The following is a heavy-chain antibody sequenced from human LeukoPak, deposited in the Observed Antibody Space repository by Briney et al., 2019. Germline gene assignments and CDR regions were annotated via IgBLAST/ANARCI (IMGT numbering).Heavy chain of an antibody. D-gene: IGHD1-26*01. Sequence: PPGGSLRLSCAASGFTFSSYAMSWVRQAPGKGLEWVSAISGSGGSTYYADSVKGRFTISRDNSKNTLYLQMNSLRAEDTAVYYCAKPRGRGSYYNWYFDLWGRGTLVTVSS. V-gene: IGHV3-23*01. J-gene: IGHJ2*01. CDR1: GFTFSSYA. CDR3: AKPRGRGSYYNWYFDL. CDR2: ISGSGGST.